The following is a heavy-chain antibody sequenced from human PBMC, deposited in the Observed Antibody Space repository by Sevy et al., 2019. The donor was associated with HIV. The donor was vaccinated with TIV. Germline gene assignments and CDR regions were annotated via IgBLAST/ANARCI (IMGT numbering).Heavy chain of an antibody. J-gene: IGHJ4*02. CDR1: GGSINNYY. Sequence: SETLSLTCTVSGGSINNYYWSWIRQPPGKGLQWIGYIYYSGSTNYNPSLKSRVTMSVDTYKNQFSLKLSSVTAADTAIYYCARESIATVGDFDYWGQGTLVTASS. CDR2: IYYSGST. V-gene: IGHV4-59*01. D-gene: IGHD6-13*01. CDR3: ARESIATVGDFDY.